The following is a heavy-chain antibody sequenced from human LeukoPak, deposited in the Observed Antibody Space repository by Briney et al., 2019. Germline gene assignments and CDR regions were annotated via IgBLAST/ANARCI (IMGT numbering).Heavy chain of an antibody. J-gene: IGHJ4*02. D-gene: IGHD2-2*01. CDR1: GYTFTSYA. CDR2: IIPIFGTA. Sequence: GASVKVSCKASGYTFTSYAISWVRQAPGQGLEWMGGIIPIFGTANYAQKFQGRVTITADESTSTAYMELSSLRSEDTAVYYCARDSCSSTSCHYYYWGQGTLVTVSS. CDR3: ARDSCSSTSCHYYY. V-gene: IGHV1-69*13.